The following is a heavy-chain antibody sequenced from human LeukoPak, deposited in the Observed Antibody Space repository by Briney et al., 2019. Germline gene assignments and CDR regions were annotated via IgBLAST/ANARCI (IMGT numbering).Heavy chain of an antibody. CDR2: ISRSGSTI. CDR1: GFTFSDYY. J-gene: IGHJ4*02. Sequence: GGSLRLSCAASGFTFSDYYMSWIRQAAGEGLEWVSYISRSGSTIYYADSVKGRFTISRDNAKNSLYLQMNSLRAEDTAVYYCARVPSYSSGGYWGQGTLVTVSS. CDR3: ARVPSYSSGGY. V-gene: IGHV3-11*01. D-gene: IGHD6-25*01.